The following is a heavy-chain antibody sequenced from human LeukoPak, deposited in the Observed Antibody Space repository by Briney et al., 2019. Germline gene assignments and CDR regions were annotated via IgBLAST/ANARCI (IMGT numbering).Heavy chain of an antibody. Sequence: SVKVSCKASGGTFSSYAISWVRQAPGQGLEWIGGIIPIFGTANYAQKFQGRVTITADESTSTAYMELSSLRSEDTAVYYCARAGGITMVRGVPYYYYYYGMDVWGKGTTVTVSS. CDR1: GGTFSSYA. CDR2: IIPIFGTA. CDR3: ARAGGITMVRGVPYYYYYYGMDV. D-gene: IGHD3-10*01. J-gene: IGHJ6*04. V-gene: IGHV1-69*01.